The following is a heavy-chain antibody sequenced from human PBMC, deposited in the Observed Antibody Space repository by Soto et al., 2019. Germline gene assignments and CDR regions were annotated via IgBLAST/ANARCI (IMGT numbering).Heavy chain of an antibody. CDR1: GYTFTGYY. CDR2: INPNSGGT. V-gene: IGHV1-2*02. CDR3: ARDQVIAVAGYYYYYGMDV. Sequence: ASVKVSCKASGYTFTGYYMHWVRQAPGQGLEWMGWINPNSGGTNYAQKFRGRVTMTRDTSISTAYMELSRLRSDDTAVYYCARDQVIAVAGYYYYYGMDVWGQGTTVTVSS. D-gene: IGHD6-19*01. J-gene: IGHJ6*02.